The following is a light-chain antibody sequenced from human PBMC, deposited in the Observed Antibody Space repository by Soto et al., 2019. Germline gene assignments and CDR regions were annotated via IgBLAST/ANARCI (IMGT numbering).Light chain of an antibody. CDR3: QQYASPPLLT. CDR2: GTS. J-gene: IGKJ4*01. Sequence: EIVLTESPGTLSLSPGETATLSCRASQTIGRNYLAWYQQKPGQAPRLLIFGTSTRATGIPDRFSGSGSGTDFTLSISRLEPEDFAVYYCQQYASPPLLTFGGGTKVDIK. V-gene: IGKV3-20*01. CDR1: QTIGRNY.